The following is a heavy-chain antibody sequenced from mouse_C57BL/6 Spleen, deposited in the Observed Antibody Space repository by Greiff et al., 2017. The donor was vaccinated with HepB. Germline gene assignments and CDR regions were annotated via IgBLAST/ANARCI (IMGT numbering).Heavy chain of an antibody. J-gene: IGHJ1*03. CDR1: GFTFSDYG. CDR2: ISSGSSTI. V-gene: IGHV5-17*01. CDR3: ASYGSSPYWYFDV. D-gene: IGHD1-1*01. Sequence: EVQLVESGGGLVKPGGSLKLSCAASGFTFSDYGMHWVRQAPEKGLEWVAYISSGSSTIYYADTVKGRFTISRDNAKNTLFLQMTSLRSEDTAMYYCASYGSSPYWYFDVWGTGTTVTVSS.